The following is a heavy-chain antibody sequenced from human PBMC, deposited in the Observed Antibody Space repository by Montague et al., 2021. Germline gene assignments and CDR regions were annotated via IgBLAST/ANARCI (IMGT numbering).Heavy chain of an antibody. V-gene: IGHV6-1*01. CDR3: VRQSVSGKFDY. CDR2: TYYRSKWAN. D-gene: IGHD6-19*01. Sequence: CAISGDSVSSNSVTWHWIRQSPSRGLEWLGRTYYRSKWANDYALSMRSRITFNPDTSKNQFSLQLDSVTPEDTAVYYCVRQSVSGKFDYWGQGTRVTVSS. CDR1: GDSVSSNSVT. J-gene: IGHJ4*02.